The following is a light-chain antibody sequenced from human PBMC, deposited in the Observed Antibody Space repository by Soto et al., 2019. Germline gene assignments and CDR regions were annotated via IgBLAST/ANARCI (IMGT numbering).Light chain of an antibody. Sequence: QSALTQPASVSGSPVQSITISCTGTSSDVGGYNYVSWYQQHPGKAPKLMIYDVSNRPSGVSNRFSGSKSGNTASLTISGLQAEEEADYYCSSYTSSSTLLVLFGGGTQLTVL. CDR2: DVS. J-gene: IGLJ2*01. CDR1: SSDVGGYNY. V-gene: IGLV2-14*01. CDR3: SSYTSSSTLLVL.